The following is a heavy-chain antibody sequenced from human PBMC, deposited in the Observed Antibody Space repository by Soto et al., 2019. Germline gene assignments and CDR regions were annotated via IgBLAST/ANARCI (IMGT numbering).Heavy chain of an antibody. Sequence: SETLSLTCDVSGEYISNGYFWAWIRQPPGKGLEWIGSIFYDASTYDNPSLKSRVTMSVDTSTNQFSLRLKSVTAADTAVYYCERLLGANWRFDTWGQGSLVTVSS. CDR2: IFYDAST. V-gene: IGHV4-38-2*01. D-gene: IGHD7-27*01. CDR3: ERLLGANWRFDT. J-gene: IGHJ5*02. CDR1: GEYISNGYF.